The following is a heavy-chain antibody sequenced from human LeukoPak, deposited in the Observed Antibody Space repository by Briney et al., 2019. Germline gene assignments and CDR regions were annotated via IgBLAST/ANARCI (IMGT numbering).Heavy chain of an antibody. CDR3: ARDHYGYFDY. V-gene: IGHV4-59*12. Sequence: SETLSLTCTVSGGSISSYYWSWIRQPPGKGLEWIGYIYYSGSTNYNPSLKSRVTISVDTSKNQFSLKLSSVTAADTAMYYCARDHYGYFDYWGQGTLVTVSP. J-gene: IGHJ4*02. CDR2: IYYSGST. CDR1: GGSISSYY. D-gene: IGHD4-17*01.